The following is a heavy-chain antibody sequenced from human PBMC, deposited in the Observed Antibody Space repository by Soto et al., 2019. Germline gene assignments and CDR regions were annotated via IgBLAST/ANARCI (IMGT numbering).Heavy chain of an antibody. CDR1: GGSFSGYY. D-gene: IGHD3-3*01. V-gene: IGHV4-34*01. CDR3: ARGRRRITIFGVVSGPEYYFDY. J-gene: IGHJ4*02. Sequence: PSETLSLTCAVYGGSFSGYYWSWIRQPPGKGLGWIGEINHSGSTNYNPSLKSRVTISVDTSKNQFSLKLSSVTAADTAVYYCARGRRRITIFGVVSGPEYYFDYWGQGTLVTVSS. CDR2: INHSGST.